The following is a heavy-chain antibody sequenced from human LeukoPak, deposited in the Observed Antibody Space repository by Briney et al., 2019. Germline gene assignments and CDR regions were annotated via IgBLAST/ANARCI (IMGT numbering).Heavy chain of an antibody. CDR3: ARGPTSATIDPPFVDY. V-gene: IGHV4-39*07. CDR2: IYYSGST. J-gene: IGHJ4*02. D-gene: IGHD4-17*01. CDR1: GGSISSSSYY. Sequence: SETLSLTCTVSGGSISSSSYYWGWIRQPPGKGLEWIGSIYYSGSTYYNPSLKSRVTISVDTSKNQFSLKLSSVTAADTAVYYCARGPTSATIDPPFVDYWGQGTLVTVSS.